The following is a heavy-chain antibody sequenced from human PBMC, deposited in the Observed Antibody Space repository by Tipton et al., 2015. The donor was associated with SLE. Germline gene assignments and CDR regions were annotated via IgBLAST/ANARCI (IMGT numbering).Heavy chain of an antibody. D-gene: IGHD3-9*01. CDR1: GGSISSYY. Sequence: TLSLTCTVSGGSISSYYWSWIRQPPGKGLEWIGYIYYSGSTNYNPSLKSRVTISVDTSKNQFSLKLSSVTAADTAVYYCARSLGILTGYYKGYWYFDLWGRGTLVTVSS. CDR3: ARSLGILTGYYKGYWYFDL. J-gene: IGHJ2*01. V-gene: IGHV4-59*12. CDR2: IYYSGST.